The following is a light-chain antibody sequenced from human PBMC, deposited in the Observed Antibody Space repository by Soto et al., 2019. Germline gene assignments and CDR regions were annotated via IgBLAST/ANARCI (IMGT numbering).Light chain of an antibody. CDR1: QSVRYS. V-gene: IGKV3-15*01. Sequence: EILMTQSPATLSVSPGERVTFSCRASQSVRYSLAWYQQKPGQAPRLLIYDASTRATGIPVRFSGSGSGTDFTLTISSLQPEDFATYYCQQGYSNPQTFGQGTKVDIK. CDR3: QQGYSNPQT. CDR2: DAS. J-gene: IGKJ1*01.